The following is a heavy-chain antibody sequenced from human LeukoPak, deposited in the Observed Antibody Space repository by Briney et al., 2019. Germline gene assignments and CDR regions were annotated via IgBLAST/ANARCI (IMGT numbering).Heavy chain of an antibody. CDR3: ARDHGSGSYSLTGAFDI. Sequence: ASVKVSCKASGYTFTSYGISWVRQAPGQGLEWMGWISAYNGNTNYAQKLQGRVTMTTDTSTSTAYMELRSLRSDDTAVYYCARDHGSGSYSLTGAFDIWGQGTMVTVSS. J-gene: IGHJ3*02. CDR2: ISAYNGNT. D-gene: IGHD3-10*01. CDR1: GYTFTSYG. V-gene: IGHV1-18*01.